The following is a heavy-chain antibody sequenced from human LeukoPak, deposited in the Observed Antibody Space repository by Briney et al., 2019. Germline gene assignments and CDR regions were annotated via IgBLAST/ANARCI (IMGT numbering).Heavy chain of an antibody. CDR1: GFTFDDYA. Sequence: TGGSLRLSCAASGFTFDDYAMHWVWQAPGKGLEWVSGISWNSGSIGYADSVKGRFTISRDNAKNSLYLQMNSLRAEDTALYYCAKDSQQQLDGGNFDYWGQGTLVTVSS. CDR2: ISWNSGSI. D-gene: IGHD6-13*01. V-gene: IGHV3-9*01. CDR3: AKDSQQQLDGGNFDY. J-gene: IGHJ4*02.